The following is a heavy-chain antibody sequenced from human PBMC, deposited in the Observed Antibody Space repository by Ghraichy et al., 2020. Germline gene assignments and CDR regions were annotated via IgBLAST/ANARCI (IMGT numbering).Heavy chain of an antibody. CDR1: GFTFSDYY. CDR2: ISSSSSYT. V-gene: IGHV3-11*06. J-gene: IGHJ1*01. D-gene: IGHD3-10*01. CDR3: ARGPYYYGSGIQH. Sequence: GGSLRLSCAASGFTFSDYYMSWIRQAPGKGLEWVSYISSSSSYTNYADSVKGRFTISRDNAKNSLYLQMNSLRAEDTAVYYCARGPYYYGSGIQHWGQGTLVTVSS.